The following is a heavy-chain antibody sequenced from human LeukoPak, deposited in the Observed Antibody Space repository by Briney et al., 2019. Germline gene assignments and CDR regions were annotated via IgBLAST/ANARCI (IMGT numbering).Heavy chain of an antibody. D-gene: IGHD3-3*01. V-gene: IGHV1-8*01. CDR2: MNPNSGNT. CDR1: RYTFTSYD. Sequence: ASVKVSCKASRYTFTSYDINWVRKATGQGLEWMGWMNPNSGNTGYAQKYQGRVTMTRNTSISTAYMELSSLRSEDTAVYYCARVRYDFWSGYYRRHYFDFWGQGTLVTVSS. J-gene: IGHJ4*02. CDR3: ARVRYDFWSGYYRRHYFDF.